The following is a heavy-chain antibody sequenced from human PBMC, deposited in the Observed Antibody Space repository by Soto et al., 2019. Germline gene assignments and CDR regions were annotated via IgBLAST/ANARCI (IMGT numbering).Heavy chain of an antibody. V-gene: IGHV4-39*01. CDR1: GGSISSNSYY. CDR2: IYYGGST. Sequence: PSETLSLTCTVSGGSISSNSYYWGWIRQPPGKGLEWIGSIYYGGSTYYNPSLASRLLISLDTSNNHFSLNLRSVTAADTAVYYCARHVSDSTSWYNPYFFDNWGQGTRVTVSS. D-gene: IGHD6-13*01. J-gene: IGHJ4*02. CDR3: ARHVSDSTSWYNPYFFDN.